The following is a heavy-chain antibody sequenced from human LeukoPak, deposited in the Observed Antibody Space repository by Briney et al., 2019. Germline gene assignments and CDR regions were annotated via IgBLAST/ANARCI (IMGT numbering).Heavy chain of an antibody. V-gene: IGHV3-23*01. CDR3: AKGNSSPHYYYYYYMDV. CDR1: GFTFSSYA. Sequence: PGGSLRLSCAASGFTFSSYAMTWVRQAPGKGLEWVSASTGSGGTTYYADSVMGRFTISRDNSKNTLYLQMNSLRAEDTAVYYCAKGNSSPHYYYYYYMDVWGKGTTVTVSS. D-gene: IGHD3-22*01. CDR2: STGSGGTT. J-gene: IGHJ6*03.